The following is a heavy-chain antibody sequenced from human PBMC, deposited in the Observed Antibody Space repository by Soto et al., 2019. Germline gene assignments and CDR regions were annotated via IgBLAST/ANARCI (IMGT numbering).Heavy chain of an antibody. V-gene: IGHV1-69*04. CDR2: IIPILGIA. D-gene: IGHD2-21*01. J-gene: IGHJ6*02. Sequence: SVKVSCKASGGTFSSYTISWVRQAPGQGLEWMGRIIPILGIANYAQKFQGRVTITADKSTSTAYMELSSLRSEDTAVYYCARDLVSVESTCYYCGMDVWGQGTSGTVSS. CDR1: GGTFSSYT. CDR3: ARDLVSVESTCYYCGMDV.